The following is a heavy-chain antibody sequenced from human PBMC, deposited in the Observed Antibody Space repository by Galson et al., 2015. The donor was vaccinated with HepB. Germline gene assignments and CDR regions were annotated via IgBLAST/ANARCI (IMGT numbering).Heavy chain of an antibody. CDR1: GFTFDDYA. J-gene: IGHJ4*02. CDR2: ISWNSVGR. D-gene: IGHD2/OR15-2a*01. Sequence: SLRLSCAASGFTFDDYAMHWVRQAPGKGLEWVSGISWNSVGRDYADSVKGRFTISRDNAKNSLYLQMNSLRAEDTALYFCAKSYYSADTGMARFDHWGQGTLVTVSS. CDR3: AKSYYSADTGMARFDH. V-gene: IGHV3-9*01.